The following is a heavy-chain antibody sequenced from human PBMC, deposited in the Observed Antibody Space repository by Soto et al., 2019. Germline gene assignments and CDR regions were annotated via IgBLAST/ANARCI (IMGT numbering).Heavy chain of an antibody. Sequence: QVQLVQSGAEVKKPGSSVKVSCKASAGTFSSYAISWVRQAPGQGLEWMGGIIPIFGTANYAQKFQGRVTITADEPTSTAYMELSSLRSEDTAVYYCETHDWGDSSSWYRALDYWGQGTLVTVSS. CDR3: ETHDWGDSSSWYRALDY. CDR2: IIPIFGTA. J-gene: IGHJ4*02. V-gene: IGHV1-69*01. CDR1: AGTFSSYA. D-gene: IGHD6-13*01.